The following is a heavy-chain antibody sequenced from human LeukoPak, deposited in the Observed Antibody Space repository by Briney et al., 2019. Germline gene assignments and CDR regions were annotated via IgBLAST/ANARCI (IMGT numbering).Heavy chain of an antibody. CDR2: ISSSSSGI. Sequence: GESLRLSCTGSGVTLSAYAMNWVRRAPGQGLEWGSSISSSSSGIYYTDSVKGRFTISRDNAKNSLYLQMNSLRAEDTAVYYCVTDYGGSSGAFDIWGQGTMVTVSS. D-gene: IGHD4-23*01. CDR3: VTDYGGSSGAFDI. CDR1: GVTLSAYA. J-gene: IGHJ3*02. V-gene: IGHV3-21*01.